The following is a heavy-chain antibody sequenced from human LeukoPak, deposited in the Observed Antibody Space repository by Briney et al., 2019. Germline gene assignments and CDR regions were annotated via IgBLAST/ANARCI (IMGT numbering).Heavy chain of an antibody. CDR3: ARQVRSPVVMFMDV. CDR1: GGSISSSTYN. CDR2: VYYTGIT. Sequence: SETLSLTCTVAGGSISSSTYNWGWIRQPPGKGLEWIGSVYYTGITYYNPSVESRVTISVDTSKNHFSLELNSVTAADTGVYFCARQVRSPVVMFMDVWGKGTTVIVSS. J-gene: IGHJ6*03. V-gene: IGHV4-39*01. D-gene: IGHD3-22*01.